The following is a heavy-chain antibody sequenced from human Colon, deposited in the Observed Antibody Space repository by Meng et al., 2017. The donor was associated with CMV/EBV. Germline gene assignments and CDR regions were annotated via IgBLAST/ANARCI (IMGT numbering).Heavy chain of an antibody. D-gene: IGHD3-3*01. J-gene: IGHJ5*02. V-gene: IGHV1-69*02. CDR3: ASSCYDFWSRYYKGDHLNWFDP. CDR1: GGTMISYT. Sequence: SVKVSCKAAGGTMISYTISWGRQAAGQGLEGRGRIIPILGIANYAQKFQGSVTITSAKSTTTAYMELCSLRSDDTAVYYCASSCYDFWSRYYKGDHLNWFDPWGQGTMVTVSS. CDR2: IIPILGIA.